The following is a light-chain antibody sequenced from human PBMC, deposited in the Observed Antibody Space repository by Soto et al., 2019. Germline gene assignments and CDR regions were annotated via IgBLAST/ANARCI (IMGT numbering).Light chain of an antibody. Sequence: QSVLTQPASVSGSPGQSITTSCTGTGGDIGFYNYVSWYQQHPGKAPKLLIYGVANRPSGVSARFSGSKSGSTASLTISGLQAEDEADYYCCSYAHGSIYVFGTGTKV. V-gene: IGLV2-14*01. CDR2: GVA. CDR3: CSYAHGSIYV. J-gene: IGLJ1*01. CDR1: GGDIGFYNY.